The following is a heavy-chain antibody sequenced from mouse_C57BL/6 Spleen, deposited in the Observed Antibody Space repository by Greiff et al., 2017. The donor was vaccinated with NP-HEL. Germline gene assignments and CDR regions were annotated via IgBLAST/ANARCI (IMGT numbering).Heavy chain of an antibody. CDR1: GYAFSSYW. J-gene: IGHJ4*01. CDR3: ARPRDYGGAMDY. CDR2: IYPGDGDT. V-gene: IGHV1-80*01. Sequence: QVQLKQSGAELVKPGASVKISCKASGYAFSSYWMNWVKQRPGKGLEWIGQIYPGDGDTNYNGKFKGKATLTADKSSSTAYMQLSSLTSEDSAVYFCARPRDYGGAMDYWGQGTSVTVSS. D-gene: IGHD2-4*01.